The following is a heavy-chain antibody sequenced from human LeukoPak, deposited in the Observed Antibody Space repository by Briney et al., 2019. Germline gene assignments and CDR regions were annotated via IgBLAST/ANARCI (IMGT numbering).Heavy chain of an antibody. CDR3: ARVTYYYDSSGYPQDYFDY. CDR1: GCSISSYC. CDR2: IYYRGST. V-gene: IGHV4-59*01. D-gene: IGHD3-22*01. J-gene: IGHJ4*02. Sequence: SETLSLTCTVSGCSISSYCWGWIRQPPGKGREWIGYIYYRGSTNYNPSLKSRITISVDTSKNQFSLKLSSVTAADTAVYYCARVTYYYDSSGYPQDYFDYWGQGTLVTVSS.